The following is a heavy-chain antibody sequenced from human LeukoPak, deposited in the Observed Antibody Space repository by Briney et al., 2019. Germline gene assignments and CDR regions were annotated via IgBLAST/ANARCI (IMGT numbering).Heavy chain of an antibody. CDR1: GFTFSDYY. V-gene: IGHV3-11*04. Sequence: GGSLRLSCAASGFTFSDYYMSWIRQAPGKGLEWVSYISSSGSTIYYADSVKGRFTISRDNAKNSLYLQMNSLGAEDTAVYFCARDYDFYCSGGHCYSLRLSEYWGQGTLVTVSS. J-gene: IGHJ4*02. CDR2: ISSSGSTI. D-gene: IGHD2-15*01. CDR3: ARDYDFYCSGGHCYSLRLSEY.